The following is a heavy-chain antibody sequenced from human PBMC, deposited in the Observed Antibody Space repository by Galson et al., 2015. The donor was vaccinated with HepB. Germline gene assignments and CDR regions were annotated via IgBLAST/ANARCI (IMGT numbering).Heavy chain of an antibody. V-gene: IGHV3-7*03. Sequence: SLRLSCAASGFTFSSYWMSWVRQAPGKGLEWVANIKQDGSEKYYVDSVKGRFTISRDNAKNSLYLQMNSLRAEDTAVYYCARGDFWSGKRFDYWGQGTLVTVSS. D-gene: IGHD3-3*01. CDR2: IKQDGSEK. CDR1: GFTFSSYW. CDR3: ARGDFWSGKRFDY. J-gene: IGHJ4*02.